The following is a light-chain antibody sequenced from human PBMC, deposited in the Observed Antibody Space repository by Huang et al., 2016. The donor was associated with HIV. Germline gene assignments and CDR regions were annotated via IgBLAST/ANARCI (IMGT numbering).Light chain of an antibody. V-gene: IGKV1-NL1*01. J-gene: IGKJ2*01. CDR2: AAS. Sequence: DIQMTQSPSSLSASIGDRVTITCRASQGISNSLAWYQQKPGKAPKLLLYAASRLKSGDPARFSGSGYGTNYTLTISSLRPEDFATFYCQQYFHTPPWTFGQGTKLEIK. CDR1: QGISNS. CDR3: QQYFHTPPWT.